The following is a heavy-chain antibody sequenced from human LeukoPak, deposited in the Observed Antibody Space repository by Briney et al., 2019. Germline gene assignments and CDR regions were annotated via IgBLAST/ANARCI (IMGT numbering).Heavy chain of an antibody. J-gene: IGHJ1*01. CDR1: GGSISSSNYY. D-gene: IGHD3-22*01. Sequence: SETLSLTCTVSGGSISSSNYYWGWIRQPPGKGLECIGSIYYSGRTYYKSSLKSRVTISVDTSNNQFSLKLSSVTAADTAVYYCARHTYYYDSSGYPHYFQHWGQGTLVTVSS. V-gene: IGHV4-39*07. CDR3: ARHTYYYDSSGYPHYFQH. CDR2: IYYSGRT.